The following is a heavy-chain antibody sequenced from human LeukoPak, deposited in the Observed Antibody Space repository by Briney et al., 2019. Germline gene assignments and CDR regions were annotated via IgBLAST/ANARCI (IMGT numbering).Heavy chain of an antibody. CDR2: IIPIFGTA. CDR3: ARLSGGYGSGSYSRYGMDV. Sequence: ASVTVSCKASGGTFSSYAISWVRQAPGQGLEWMGGIIPIFGTANYAQKFQGRVTMTRNTSISTAYMELSSLRSEDTAVYYCARLSGGYGSGSYSRYGMDVWGQGTTVTVSS. V-gene: IGHV1-69*05. CDR1: GGTFSSYA. D-gene: IGHD3-10*01. J-gene: IGHJ6*02.